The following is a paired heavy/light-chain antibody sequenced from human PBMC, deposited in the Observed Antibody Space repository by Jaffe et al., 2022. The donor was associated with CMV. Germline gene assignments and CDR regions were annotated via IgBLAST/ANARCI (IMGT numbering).Heavy chain of an antibody. V-gene: IGHV3-48*03. CDR1: GFTFSSYE. CDR3: ARDGYDFWSGYYREGPWGYYYMDV. J-gene: IGHJ6*03. D-gene: IGHD3-3*01. Sequence: EVQLVESGGGLVQPGGSLRLSCAASGFTFSSYEMNWVRQAPGKGLEWVSYISSSGSTIYYADSVKGRFTISRDNAKNSLYLQMNSLRAEDTAVYYCARDGYDFWSGYYREGPWGYYYMDVWGKGTTVTVSS. CDR2: ISSSGSTI.
Light chain of an antibody. V-gene: IGKV3-20*01. CDR1: QSVSSSY. CDR2: GAS. CDR3: QQYGSSPPKLT. Sequence: EIVLTQSPGTLSLSPGERATLSCRASQSVSSSYLAWYQQKPGQAPRLLIYGASSRATGIPDRFSGSGSGTDFTLTISRLEPEDFAVYYCQQYGSSPPKLTFGGGTKVEIK. J-gene: IGKJ4*01.